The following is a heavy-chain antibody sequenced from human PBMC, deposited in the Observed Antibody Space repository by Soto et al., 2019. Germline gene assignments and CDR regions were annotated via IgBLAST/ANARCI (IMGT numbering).Heavy chain of an antibody. Sequence: QVQLVQSGAEMKKPGASVKVSCKASGYTFTNYGVSWVRQAPGQGLVWMGWDGAYNGNAHVGPYYAHNVQRRVTMTTDTSTSTANMELRSLRSDDTAVYYFARDYYCSGGNCDDTFEIWGQGTTVTVSS. V-gene: IGHV1-18*01. CDR2: DGAYNGNAHVGP. CDR1: GYTFTNYG. J-gene: IGHJ3*02. CDR3: ARDYYCSGGNCDDTFEI. D-gene: IGHD2-15*01.